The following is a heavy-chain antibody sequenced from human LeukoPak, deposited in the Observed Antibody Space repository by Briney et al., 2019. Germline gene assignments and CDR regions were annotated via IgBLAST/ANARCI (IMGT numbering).Heavy chain of an antibody. D-gene: IGHD6-13*01. CDR3: AKGTAAAGTWYSYYYGMDV. J-gene: IGHJ6*02. V-gene: IGHV1-18*01. CDR2: ISTYNGNT. Sequence: ASVKVSCKASGYTFTSFGISWVRQAPGQGLEWIGWISTYNGNTDYAQNFQGRVTMTTDTSTSTAYMELSSLRSEDTAVYYCAKGTAAAGTWYSYYYGMDVWGQGTTVTVSS. CDR1: GYTFTSFG.